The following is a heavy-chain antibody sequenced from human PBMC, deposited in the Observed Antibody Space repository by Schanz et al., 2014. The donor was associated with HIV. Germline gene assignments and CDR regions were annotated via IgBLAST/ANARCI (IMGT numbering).Heavy chain of an antibody. D-gene: IGHD3-22*01. J-gene: IGHJ4*02. CDR3: AKPEYDSRGNSQSHFDY. Sequence: EVQLLESGGGLEQPGGSLRLSCAASGFNFNNYAMTWVRQAPGKGLEWVSSISESGGRTYYADSVNGRFTISRDNSKNTLYLQMTTRRTEDTAVYYCAKPEYDSRGNSQSHFDYWGQGTLVSVSS. CDR1: GFNFNNYA. CDR2: ISESGGRT. V-gene: IGHV3-23*01.